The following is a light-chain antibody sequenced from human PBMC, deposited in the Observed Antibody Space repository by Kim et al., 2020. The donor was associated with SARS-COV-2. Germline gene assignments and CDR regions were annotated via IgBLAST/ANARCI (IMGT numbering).Light chain of an antibody. J-gene: IGKJ4*01. CDR1: QRVRSY. Sequence: LSPGERATLSCRASQRVRSYWGWYRQNPGQAPRLLIHDTSNRAPGIPARSSGSGSGTDFTLTISSLEPEDFAIYYCQQRSDWPLTCGGGTKVDIK. CDR2: DTS. CDR3: QQRSDWPLT. V-gene: IGKV3-11*01.